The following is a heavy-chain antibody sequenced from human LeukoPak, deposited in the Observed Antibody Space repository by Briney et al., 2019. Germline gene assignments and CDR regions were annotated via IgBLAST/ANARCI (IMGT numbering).Heavy chain of an antibody. Sequence: SGGSLRLSCVASGFTFSAYGMQWVRQAPGKGLEWVAVISNDGDNKYYSNSVKGRFTISRDSSKNTLYLQMNSLRPEDTAVYSCAKDLTTLFLASDDWGLGTMVTVSS. V-gene: IGHV3-30*18. D-gene: IGHD4-11*01. J-gene: IGHJ3*01. CDR1: GFTFSAYG. CDR2: ISNDGDNK. CDR3: AKDLTTLFLASDD.